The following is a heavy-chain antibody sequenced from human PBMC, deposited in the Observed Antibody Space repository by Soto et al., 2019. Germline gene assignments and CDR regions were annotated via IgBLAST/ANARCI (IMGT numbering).Heavy chain of an antibody. Sequence: QVQLVQSGAEVKKPGSAVKVSCKASGGTFSSYAISWERQAPEQGLEWMGGIIPIFGTANYAQKCQGRVTLTAAESTSTAYMELSSLRSADTAVYYCARHVPAAGYYCGMDVWGQGTTVTVSS. V-gene: IGHV1-69*12. CDR2: IIPIFGTA. D-gene: IGHD2-2*01. J-gene: IGHJ6*02. CDR1: GGTFSSYA. CDR3: ARHVPAAGYYCGMDV.